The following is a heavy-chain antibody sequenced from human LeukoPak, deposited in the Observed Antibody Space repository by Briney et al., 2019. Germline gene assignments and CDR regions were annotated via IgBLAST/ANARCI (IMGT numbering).Heavy chain of an antibody. J-gene: IGHJ4*02. D-gene: IGHD3-10*01. CDR1: GFTFSSYA. CDR2: IKQDGSEK. CDR3: ARGATITMVRGVISY. V-gene: IGHV3-7*01. Sequence: GRSLRLSCAASGFTFSSYAMHWVRQAPGKGLEWVANIKQDGSEKYYVDSVKGRFTISRDNAKNSLYLQMNSLRAEDTAVYYCARGATITMVRGVISYWGQGTLVTVSS.